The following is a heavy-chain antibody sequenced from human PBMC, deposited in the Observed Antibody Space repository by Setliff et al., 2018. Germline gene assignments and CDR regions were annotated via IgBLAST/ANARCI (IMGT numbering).Heavy chain of an antibody. Sequence: GGSLRLSCAASGFTFDDYAMHWVRQAPGKGLEWVSLISWDGGSTYYVDSVKGRFTTSRDNSKNSLYLQMKSLRAEDTALYYCASQAPYGDYAFDYWGQGTLVTVSS. CDR3: ASQAPYGDYAFDY. V-gene: IGHV3-43D*03. CDR2: ISWDGGST. CDR1: GFTFDDYA. J-gene: IGHJ4*02. D-gene: IGHD4-17*01.